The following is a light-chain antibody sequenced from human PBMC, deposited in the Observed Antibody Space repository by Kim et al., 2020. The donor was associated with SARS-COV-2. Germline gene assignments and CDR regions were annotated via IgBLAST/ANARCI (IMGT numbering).Light chain of an antibody. CDR2: WAS. CDR3: QQYYSPPWT. J-gene: IGKJ1*01. CDR1: QGVVRSSNNKQY. V-gene: IGKV4-1*01. Sequence: ATINCAPSQGVVRSSNNKQYLGWYRLKPGQTPKLLIYWASTRESGVPDRFSGSGSGTDFTLTISSLQAEDAAVYYCQQYYSPPWTFGQGTKVDIK.